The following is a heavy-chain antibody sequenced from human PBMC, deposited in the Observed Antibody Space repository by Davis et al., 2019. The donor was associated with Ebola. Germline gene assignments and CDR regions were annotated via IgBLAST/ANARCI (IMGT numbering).Heavy chain of an antibody. CDR1: GFIFSKFD. CDR2: SSASEGHT. Sequence: PGGSLRLSCAASGFIFSKFDMSWVRHVPGKGLEWVSTSSASEGHTHYSDSVRGRFTISRENSKDTLFLQMNSLRAEDTATYYCARYCHYRDCSYFDSWGQGTRVAVSS. CDR3: ARYCHYRDCSYFDS. J-gene: IGHJ4*02. D-gene: IGHD2-15*01. V-gene: IGHV3-23*01.